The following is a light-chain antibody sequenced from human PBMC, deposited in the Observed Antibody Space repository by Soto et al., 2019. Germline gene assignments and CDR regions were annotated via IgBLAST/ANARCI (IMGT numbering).Light chain of an antibody. J-gene: IGLJ2*01. CDR1: SSDVGGYNY. CDR3: SSYAGSNNLV. V-gene: IGLV2-8*01. CDR2: EVT. Sequence: QSALTQPPSASGSPGQSVTISCTGSSSDVGGYNYVSWYQQRPGKAPKLMIYEVTKRPSGVPDRFSGSKSGNTASLTVSGLQTEDEADYHRSSYAGSNNLVFGGGTKLTVL.